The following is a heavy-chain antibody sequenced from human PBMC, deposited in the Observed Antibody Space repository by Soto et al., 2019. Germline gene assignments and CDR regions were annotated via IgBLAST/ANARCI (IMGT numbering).Heavy chain of an antibody. V-gene: IGHV3-53*01. Sequence: EVQLEESGRGLIQPGGSLRLSCAAAGFTVSSNYMTWVRQAPGEGLEWVAVIYSGGNTNYADSVKGRFTISRDNSKNTLYLQMNTLRAEDTAVYYCERGFNWLDYWGQGTLVTVSS. CDR1: GFTVSSNY. D-gene: IGHD5-12*01. CDR2: IYSGGNT. J-gene: IGHJ4*02. CDR3: ERGFNWLDY.